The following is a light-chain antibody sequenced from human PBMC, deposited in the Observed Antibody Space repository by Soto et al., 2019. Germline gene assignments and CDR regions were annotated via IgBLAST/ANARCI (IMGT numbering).Light chain of an antibody. J-gene: IGKJ1*01. CDR1: QSITGW. CDR3: QQYNPYSPWT. Sequence: DIQMTQSPSTLSASVGDRVTLTCRASQSITGWLAWFQQKPGKAPKLLISKASSLQSGVPSRFSGSGSGTEFTLTISSLQPDDFATYYCQQYNPYSPWTFGQGTKVDIK. V-gene: IGKV1-5*03. CDR2: KAS.